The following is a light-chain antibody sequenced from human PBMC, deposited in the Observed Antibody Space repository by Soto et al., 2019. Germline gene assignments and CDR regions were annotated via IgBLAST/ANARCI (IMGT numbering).Light chain of an antibody. V-gene: IGLV2-8*01. CDR3: CPYAGSSNLL. Sequence: QSVLTQPPSASGSPGQSVTLTCTGTSSDVGGYNYVSWYQQHPGKAPKLMIYEVTKRPSGVPDRFSGSKSGNTASLPVSGRQAEDEADYYCCPYAGSSNLLFGGGTQLTVL. CDR2: EVT. CDR1: SSDVGGYNY. J-gene: IGLJ3*02.